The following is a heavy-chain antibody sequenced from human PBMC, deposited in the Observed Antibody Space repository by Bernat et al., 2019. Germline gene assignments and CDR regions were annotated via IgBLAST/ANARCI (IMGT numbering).Heavy chain of an antibody. D-gene: IGHD3-10*02. J-gene: IGHJ6*02. CDR3: ARHCSRTSYHYYDLDV. CDR2: MWHDGGYI. Sequence: QVHLVESGGGVVQPGSSLTLSCAASGFSLTNNGMHWVRQAPGKGLEWVAVMWHDGGYIYYTDSVKGRFTISRDISKNTLYLQMSGLRAEDTSLYFCARHCSRTSYHYYDLDVWGQGTTVTVSS. CDR1: GFSLTNNG. V-gene: IGHV3-33*01.